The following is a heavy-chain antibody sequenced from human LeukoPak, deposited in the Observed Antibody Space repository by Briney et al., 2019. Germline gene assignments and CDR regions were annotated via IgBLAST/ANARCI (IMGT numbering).Heavy chain of an antibody. J-gene: IGHJ4*02. CDR3: ARGRSMIVVVTLFDY. Sequence: SETLSLTCAVYGGSFSGYYWSWIRQPPGKGLEWIGEINHSGSTNYNPSLKSRVTISVDTSKNQFSLKLSSVTAADTAVYYCARGRSMIVVVTLFDYWGQGTLVTVSS. CDR1: GGSFSGYY. CDR2: INHSGST. D-gene: IGHD3-22*01. V-gene: IGHV4-34*01.